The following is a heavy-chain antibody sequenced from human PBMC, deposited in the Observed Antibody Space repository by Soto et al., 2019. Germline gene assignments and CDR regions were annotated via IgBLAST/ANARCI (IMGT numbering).Heavy chain of an antibody. Sequence: EVQLVESGGGLVKPGGSLRLSCAASGFTFSSYSMNWVRQAPGKGLEWVSSISSSSSYIYYADSVKGRFTISRDNAKHPLYRQMNSLRAEDTAVYYCARAGYSSSRIDYWGQGTLVTVSS. D-gene: IGHD6-13*01. CDR1: GFTFSSYS. V-gene: IGHV3-21*01. CDR2: ISSSSSYI. CDR3: ARAGYSSSRIDY. J-gene: IGHJ4*02.